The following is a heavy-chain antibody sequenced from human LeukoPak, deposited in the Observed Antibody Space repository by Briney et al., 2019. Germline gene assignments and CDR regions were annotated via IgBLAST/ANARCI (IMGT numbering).Heavy chain of an antibody. CDR3: ARRFGI. V-gene: IGHV4-61*01. Sequence: SETLSLTCTVSRGSISSDSISRYYWSWIRQPPGKGLEWIGYIYYSGTTNYNPSLKSRVTISIDTSKNQFSLKLRSVTAADTAVYYCARRFGIWGQGTMVTVSS. CDR2: IYYSGTT. D-gene: IGHD3-10*01. J-gene: IGHJ3*02. CDR1: RGSISSDSISRYY.